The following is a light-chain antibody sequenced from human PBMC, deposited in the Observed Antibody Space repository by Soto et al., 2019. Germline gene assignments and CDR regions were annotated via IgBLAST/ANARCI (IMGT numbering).Light chain of an antibody. Sequence: QSALTQPASVSGSPGQSITISCTGSSSDVRNYNLISWYQQHPGKAPTLMIFEVNKRPSGVSDRFSGSRSGNTASLTISGLRAEDEAHYYCCSFAGGPYVIGTGTKLTVL. CDR1: SSDVRNYNL. CDR2: EVN. J-gene: IGLJ1*01. V-gene: IGLV2-23*02. CDR3: CSFAGGPYV.